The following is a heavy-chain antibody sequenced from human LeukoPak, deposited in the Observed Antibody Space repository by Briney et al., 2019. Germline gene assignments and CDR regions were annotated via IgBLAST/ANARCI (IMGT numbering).Heavy chain of an antibody. Sequence: SQTLSLTCTVSGGSISSGGYYWSWIRQHPGKGLEWIGYIYYSGSTYYNPSLKSRVTISVDTSKNQFSLKLSSVTAADTAVYYCAREKAAGYCSSTSCLNWLDPWGQGTLVTVSS. CDR3: AREKAAGYCSSTSCLNWLDP. CDR1: GGSISSGGYY. CDR2: IYYSGST. V-gene: IGHV4-31*03. D-gene: IGHD2-2*01. J-gene: IGHJ5*02.